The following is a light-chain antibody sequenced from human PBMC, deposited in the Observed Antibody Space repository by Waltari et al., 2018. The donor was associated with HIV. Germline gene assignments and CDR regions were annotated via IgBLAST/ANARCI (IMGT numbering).Light chain of an antibody. Sequence: QSALTQPASVSGSPGQSITISCTGTSSDVGCYNFVSWYQQHPGNAPKLIMYEGDKRPSGVSYRFSGSKSGSTASLTISGLQAEDEADYYCCSYAGSSTYVVCGGGTQLTVL. CDR2: EGD. J-gene: IGLJ2*01. V-gene: IGLV2-23*01. CDR1: SSDVGCYNF. CDR3: CSYAGSSTYVV.